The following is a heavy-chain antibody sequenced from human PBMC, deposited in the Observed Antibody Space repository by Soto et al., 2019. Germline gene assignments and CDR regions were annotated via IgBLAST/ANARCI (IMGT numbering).Heavy chain of an antibody. J-gene: IGHJ4*02. CDR1: GFSLSTSGVG. V-gene: IGHV2-5*02. Sequence: QITLKESGPTLVKPTQTLTLTCTFSGFSLSTSGVGVGWIRQPPGKALEWLALIYWDDDKRYSPSLKIRLTITKDTSKNQVVLTMTNMDPVDTATYYCAHRPDIAVAGATFDYWGQGTLVTVSS. CDR3: AHRPDIAVAGATFDY. D-gene: IGHD6-19*01. CDR2: IYWDDDK.